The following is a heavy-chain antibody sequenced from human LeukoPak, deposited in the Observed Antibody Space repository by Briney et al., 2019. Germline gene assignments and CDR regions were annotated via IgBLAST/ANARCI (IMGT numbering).Heavy chain of an antibody. J-gene: IGHJ5*02. CDR2: ISSSSSYI. V-gene: IGHV3-21*01. Sequence: GGSLRLSCAASGFTFSSYSMNWVRQAPGKGLEWVSSISSSSSYIYYADSVKGRFTISRDNAKNSLYLQMNSLRAEDTAVYYCARVGIVGNWFDPWGQGTLVTASS. D-gene: IGHD1-26*01. CDR3: ARVGIVGNWFDP. CDR1: GFTFSSYS.